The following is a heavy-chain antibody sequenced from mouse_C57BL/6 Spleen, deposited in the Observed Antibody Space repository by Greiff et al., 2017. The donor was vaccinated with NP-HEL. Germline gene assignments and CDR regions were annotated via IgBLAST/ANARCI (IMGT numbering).Heavy chain of an antibody. CDR1: GYTFTSYW. CDR2: IYPGSGST. V-gene: IGHV1-55*01. D-gene: IGHD1-1*01. Sequence: QVQLQQPGAELVKPGASVKVSCKASGYTFTSYWMHWVKQRPGQGLEWIGDIYPGSGSTNYNEKFKSKATLTVDTSSSTAYMQLSSLTSEDSAVYYCASGFITTVVAHFDYWGQGTTLTVSS. CDR3: ASGFITTVVAHFDY. J-gene: IGHJ2*01.